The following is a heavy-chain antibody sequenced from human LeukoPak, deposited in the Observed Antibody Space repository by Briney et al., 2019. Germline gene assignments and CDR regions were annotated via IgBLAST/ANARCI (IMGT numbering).Heavy chain of an antibody. CDR3: AKEPREYCSSTSCPNWFDS. V-gene: IGHV3-23*01. CDR2: ISASGGTT. D-gene: IGHD2-2*01. Sequence: PAGSLRLSCAGSGFTFNNYAMSWVRQAPGKGLEWVSAISASGGTTYYADSVKGRFTISRDNSENTLFLQMNSLRAEDTAVYYCAKEPREYCSSTSCPNWFDSWGQGTLVTVSS. CDR1: GFTFNNYA. J-gene: IGHJ5*01.